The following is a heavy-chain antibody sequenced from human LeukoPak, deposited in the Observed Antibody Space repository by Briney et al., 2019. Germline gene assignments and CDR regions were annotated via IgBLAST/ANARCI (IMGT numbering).Heavy chain of an antibody. D-gene: IGHD6-13*01. CDR1: GYTFTGYY. CDR3: ATSTKYSISWGAFDI. J-gene: IGHJ3*02. CDR2: NSPNGAAA. V-gene: IGHV1-2*02. Sequence: GASVKVSCKASGYTFTGYYMHWVRQAPGQGLEWMGWNSPNGAAANYAQKFQGRVIMTRDTAIGTAYMELSSLTSDDTAIYHCATSTKYSISWGAFDIWGQGTMVTVSS.